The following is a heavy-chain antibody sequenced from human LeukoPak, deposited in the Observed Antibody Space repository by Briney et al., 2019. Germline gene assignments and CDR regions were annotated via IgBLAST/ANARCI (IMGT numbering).Heavy chain of an antibody. Sequence: SETLSLTCTVSGGSISSYYWSWIRQPPGKGLEWIGYIYYSGSTNYNPSLKSRVTISVDTSRNQFPLKLSSVTAADTAVYYCAGYSSSKSFDYWGQGTLVTVSS. CDR1: GGSISSYY. V-gene: IGHV4-59*01. J-gene: IGHJ4*02. CDR2: IYYSGST. D-gene: IGHD6-6*01. CDR3: AGYSSSKSFDY.